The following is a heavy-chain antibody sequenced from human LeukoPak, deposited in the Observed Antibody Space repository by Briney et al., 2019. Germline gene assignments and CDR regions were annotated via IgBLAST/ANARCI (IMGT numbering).Heavy chain of an antibody. CDR1: GFTFSSYS. D-gene: IGHD3-22*01. V-gene: IGHV3-21*04. Sequence: GGSLRLSCTASGFTFSSYSMNWVRQAPGKGLEWVSSISSSSSYIYYADSVKGRFTISRDNSKNTLYLQMNSLRAEDTAIYYCASRDYYDSSGYSDAFDIWGQGTMVTVSS. J-gene: IGHJ3*02. CDR3: ASRDYYDSSGYSDAFDI. CDR2: ISSSSSYI.